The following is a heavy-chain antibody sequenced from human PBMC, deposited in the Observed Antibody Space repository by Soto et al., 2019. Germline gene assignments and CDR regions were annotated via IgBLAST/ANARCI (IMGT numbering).Heavy chain of an antibody. CDR3: ARVIGGYDYYYYYGMDV. V-gene: IGHV4-59*01. J-gene: IGHJ6*02. D-gene: IGHD5-12*01. CDR2: IYYRGST. CDR1: CGSISSYY. Sequence: QVQLQESGPGLVKPSETLSLTCTVSCGSISSYYWSWIRQPTGEGLEWIGYIYYRGSTNYNPSLKSRVTMSVATSKNQFSLKLSSVTAADTAVYYCARVIGGYDYYYYYGMDVWGQGTTVTVSS.